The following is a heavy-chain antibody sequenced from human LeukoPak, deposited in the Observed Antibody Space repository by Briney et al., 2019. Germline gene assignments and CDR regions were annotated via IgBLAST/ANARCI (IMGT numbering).Heavy chain of an antibody. V-gene: IGHV4-34*01. CDR2: INHSGST. J-gene: IGHJ4*02. D-gene: IGHD3-10*01. Sequence: PSETLSLTCAVYGGSFSGYYWSWLRQPPGKGLEWIGEINHSGSTNYNPSLKSRVTISVDTSKNQFSLKLSSVTAADMAVYYCARSGSGSYYLAYWGQGTLVTVSS. CDR1: GGSFSGYY. CDR3: ARSGSGSYYLAY.